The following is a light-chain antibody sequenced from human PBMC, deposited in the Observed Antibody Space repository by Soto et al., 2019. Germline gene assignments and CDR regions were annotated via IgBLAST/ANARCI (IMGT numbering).Light chain of an antibody. CDR3: QQYNNWPPWT. CDR2: GAS. J-gene: IGKJ1*01. V-gene: IGKV3-15*01. CDR1: QIVSNN. Sequence: DIVLTQSPGTLSLSPVERATLSCRASQIVSNNYLAWYQQKPGQAPRLLIYGASTRATGIPARFSGSGSGTEFTLTISSLQSEDFAVYYCQQYNNWPPWTFGQGTKV.